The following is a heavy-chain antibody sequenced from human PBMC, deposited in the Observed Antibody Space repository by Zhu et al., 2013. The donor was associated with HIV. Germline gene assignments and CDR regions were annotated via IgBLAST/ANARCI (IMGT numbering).Heavy chain of an antibody. V-gene: IGHV1-18*01. Sequence: QVQLVQSGAEVKKPGASVKVSCKASGYTFTSSVIRWVRQAPGQRFQWIASINPYNDQKYYEQTLEGRLTLSMDKSATTVYLEVKALRPDDTAIYYCARDRTTGAHYYYMDVWGKGTTVTVSS. CDR2: INPYNDQK. CDR3: ARDRTTGAHYYYMDV. J-gene: IGHJ6*03. D-gene: IGHD4-17*01. CDR1: GYTFTSSV.